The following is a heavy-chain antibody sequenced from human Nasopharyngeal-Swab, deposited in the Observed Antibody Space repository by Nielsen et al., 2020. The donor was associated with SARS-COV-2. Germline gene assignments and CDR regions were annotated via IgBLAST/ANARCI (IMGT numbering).Heavy chain of an antibody. CDR1: GFSFSTYW. D-gene: IGHD3-16*02. J-gene: IGHJ6*03. V-gene: IGHV3-7*03. CDR2: IKQDGSEK. CDR3: ARQGVFVPAYFHQYYMDV. Sequence: GESLKISCAASGFSFSTYWMTWVRQAPGKGLGWVANIKQDGSEKYYVDSVKGRFTVYRDNPKNLLYLQVNSLRAEDTAVYYCARQGVFVPAYFHQYYMDVWGKGTTVTVSS.